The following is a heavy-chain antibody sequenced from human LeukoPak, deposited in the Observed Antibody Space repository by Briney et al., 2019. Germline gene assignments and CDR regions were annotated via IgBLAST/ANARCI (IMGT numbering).Heavy chain of an antibody. V-gene: IGHV4-59*08. D-gene: IGHD3-16*01. Sequence: SETLSPTCTVSGGSISSYYWSWIRQPPGKGLEWIGYIYYSGNTNYNPSLKSRVTISLDTSKNQFSLHLTSVTAADTAVYFCARDDYGVFDAFDVWGQGTVVTVSS. CDR1: GGSISSYY. CDR2: IYYSGNT. J-gene: IGHJ3*01. CDR3: ARDDYGVFDAFDV.